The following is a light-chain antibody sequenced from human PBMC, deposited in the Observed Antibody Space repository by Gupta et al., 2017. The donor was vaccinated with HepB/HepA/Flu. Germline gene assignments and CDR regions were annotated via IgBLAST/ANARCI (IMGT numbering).Light chain of an antibody. CDR3: NSRDSSGNLFV. CDR2: GKN. CDR1: SLRSYY. V-gene: IGLV3-19*01. J-gene: IGLJ1*01. Sequence: SSELTQDPAVSVALGQTVRITCQGDSLRSYYASWYQQKPGQAPVLVIYGKNNRPSGIPDRFSGSSSGKTASLTITGAQAEDEADYYCNSRDSSGNLFVFGTGTNVTVL.